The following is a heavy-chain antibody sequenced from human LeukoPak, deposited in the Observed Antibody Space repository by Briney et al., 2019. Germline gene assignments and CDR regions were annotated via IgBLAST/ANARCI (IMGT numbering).Heavy chain of an antibody. J-gene: IGHJ6*03. CDR2: ISGSGGST. CDR3: ANDPYSSSWYAYYYYYMDV. CDR1: GFTFSSYG. D-gene: IGHD6-13*01. V-gene: IGHV3-23*01. Sequence: PGGSLRLSCAASGFTFSSYGMSWVRQAPGKALEWVSAISGSGGSTYYADSVKGRFTISRDNSKNTLYLQMNSLRAEDTAVYYCANDPYSSSWYAYYYYYMDVWGKGTTVTISS.